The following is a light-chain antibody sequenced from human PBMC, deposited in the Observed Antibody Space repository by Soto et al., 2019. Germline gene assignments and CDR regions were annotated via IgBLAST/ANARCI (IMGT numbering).Light chain of an antibody. CDR2: DAS. V-gene: IGKV3-11*01. Sequence: VLTRSPATLSLSAVDRATLSCWASQSVSSYLAWYQQKPGQAPRLLIYDASNRATGIPARFSGSGSGTDFTLTISDVQPEDFALYYCHQRQSWPRTFGQGTKVDI. CDR1: QSVSSY. J-gene: IGKJ1*01. CDR3: HQRQSWPRT.